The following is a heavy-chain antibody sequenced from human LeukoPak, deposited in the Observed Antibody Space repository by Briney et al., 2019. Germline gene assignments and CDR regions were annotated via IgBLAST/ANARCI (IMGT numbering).Heavy chain of an antibody. CDR3: AKHITIFGVVIPNFDY. CDR1: GFTVSSNY. V-gene: IGHV3-23*01. Sequence: PGGSLRLSCAASGFTVSSNYMSWVRQAPGKGLEWVSAISGSGGSTYYADSVKGRFTISRDNSKNTLYLQMNSLRAEDTAVYYCAKHITIFGVVIPNFDYWGQGTLVTVSP. D-gene: IGHD3-3*01. CDR2: ISGSGGST. J-gene: IGHJ4*02.